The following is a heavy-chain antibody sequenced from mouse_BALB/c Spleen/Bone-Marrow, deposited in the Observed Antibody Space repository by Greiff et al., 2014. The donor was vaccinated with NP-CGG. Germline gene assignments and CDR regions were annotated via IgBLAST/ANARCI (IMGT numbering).Heavy chain of an antibody. J-gene: IGHJ3*01. CDR1: GYTFTSYW. V-gene: IGHV1S81*02. D-gene: IGHD2-1*01. CDR2: INPSNGRT. CDR3: ARERGNHPFAY. Sequence: QVQLQQPGAELVKPGASVKLSCKASGYTFTSYWMHWVKQRPGQGLEWIGEINPSNGRTNYNEKFKSKATLTVDISSSKAYMQLSSLTSEDSAVYYCARERGNHPFAYWSQGTLVTVSA.